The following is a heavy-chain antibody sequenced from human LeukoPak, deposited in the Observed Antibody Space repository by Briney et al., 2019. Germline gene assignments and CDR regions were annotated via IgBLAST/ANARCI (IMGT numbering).Heavy chain of an antibody. Sequence: SVKVSCKASGGTFSSYAISWVRQAPGQGLEWMGGIIPIFGTANYARKFQGRVTITTDESTSTAYMELSSLRSEDTAVYYCARFLSRRWLQSEWGQGTLVTVSS. D-gene: IGHD5-24*01. V-gene: IGHV1-69*05. CDR3: ARFLSRRWLQSE. CDR1: GGTFSSYA. J-gene: IGHJ4*02. CDR2: IIPIFGTA.